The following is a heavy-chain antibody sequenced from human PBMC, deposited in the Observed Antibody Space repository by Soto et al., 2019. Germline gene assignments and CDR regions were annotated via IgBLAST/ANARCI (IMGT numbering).Heavy chain of an antibody. J-gene: IGHJ4*02. Sequence: SETLSLTXTVSGGSVSSGSYYWSWIRQPPGKGLEWIGYIYYSGSTSYNLSLKSRATISPDTSKNQFSLKLNSVTAADTAVYYCARVKCSGGSCDKPFDYWGQGTLVTVSS. V-gene: IGHV4-61*01. D-gene: IGHD2-15*01. CDR1: GGSVSSGSYY. CDR3: ARVKCSGGSCDKPFDY. CDR2: IYYSGST.